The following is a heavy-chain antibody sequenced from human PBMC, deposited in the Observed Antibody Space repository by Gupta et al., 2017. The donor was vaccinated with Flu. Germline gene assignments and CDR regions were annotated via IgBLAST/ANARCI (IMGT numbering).Heavy chain of an antibody. CDR2: IVPVFGTT. CDR3: TRGTGYSSNWYESYS. Sequence: QVQLVQSGAEVKKPGSSVKVSCRASGGTFSFYAISWVRQAPGQGLEWMGGIVPVFGTTNYAQKFQGRVTITADESTSTAYMELSSLRSEDTAMYYCTRGTGYSSNWYESYSWGQGTLVTVSS. D-gene: IGHD6-13*01. J-gene: IGHJ4*02. CDR1: GGTFSFYA. V-gene: IGHV1-69*01.